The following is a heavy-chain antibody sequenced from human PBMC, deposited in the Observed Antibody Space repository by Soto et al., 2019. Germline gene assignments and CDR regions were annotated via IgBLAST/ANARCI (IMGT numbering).Heavy chain of an antibody. D-gene: IGHD6-19*01. V-gene: IGHV4-31*03. Sequence: QVQLQESGPGLVKPSQTLSLTCTVSGGSISSGGYYWSWIRQHPGKGLEWIGYIYYSGSTYYNPSLESRITTTVDTSKRLVSLKLSSVTAADTAVYDWARAVRRASYYYYSGMGVWVKGTTVTVSS. CDR1: GGSISSGGYY. CDR3: ARAVRRASYYYYSGMGV. CDR2: IYYSGST. J-gene: IGHJ6*04.